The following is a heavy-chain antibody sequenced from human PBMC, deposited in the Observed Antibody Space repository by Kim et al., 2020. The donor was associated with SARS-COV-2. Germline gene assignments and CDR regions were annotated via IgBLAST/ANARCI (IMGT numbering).Heavy chain of an antibody. CDR2: ISSSGSTI. Sequence: GGSLRLSCAASGFTFSSYEMNWVRQAPGKGLEWVSYISSSGSTIYYADSVKGRFTISRDNAKNSLYLQMNSLRAEDTAVYYCARVSMIVVVTEFYFDYWGQGTLVTVSS. J-gene: IGHJ4*02. CDR3: ARVSMIVVVTEFYFDY. D-gene: IGHD3-22*01. V-gene: IGHV3-48*03. CDR1: GFTFSSYE.